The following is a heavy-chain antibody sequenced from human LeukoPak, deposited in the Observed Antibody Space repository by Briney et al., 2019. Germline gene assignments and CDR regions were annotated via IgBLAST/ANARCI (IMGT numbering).Heavy chain of an antibody. Sequence: ASVKVSCKASGGTFSSYAISWVRQAPGQGLEWMGIINPSGGSTSYAQKFQGRVTMTRDTSTSTVYMELSSLRSEDTAVYYCARELEHCSGGSCYLYYYYYYGMDVWGQGTTVTVSS. D-gene: IGHD2-15*01. CDR1: GGTFSSYA. CDR2: INPSGGST. J-gene: IGHJ6*02. V-gene: IGHV1-46*01. CDR3: ARELEHCSGGSCYLYYYYYYGMDV.